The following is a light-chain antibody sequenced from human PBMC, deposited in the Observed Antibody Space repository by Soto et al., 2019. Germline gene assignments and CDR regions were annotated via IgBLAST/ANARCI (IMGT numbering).Light chain of an antibody. CDR2: DAS. CDR1: QSISSW. CDR3: QHEDT. J-gene: IGKJ2*01. V-gene: IGKV1-5*01. Sequence: DIQMTQSPSTLSASVGDRVTITCRASQSISSWLAWYQQKPGKAPKLLIYDASSLESGVPSRFSGSGSGTEFTLTISSLQPDDFATYYCQHEDTFGQGTKLEIK.